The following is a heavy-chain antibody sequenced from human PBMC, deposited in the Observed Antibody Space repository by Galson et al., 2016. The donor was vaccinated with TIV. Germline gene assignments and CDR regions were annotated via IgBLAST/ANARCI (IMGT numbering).Heavy chain of an antibody. CDR2: IIPIPGIA. Sequence: SVKVSCKASGGRLSTYSINWVRQAPGQGLEWMGRIIPIPGIADYAQKFQDRVTITADTSTSTAYMDLSSLKSEDTAVYYCTWGEDLDGWGNGTTVTVSS. V-gene: IGHV1-69*02. CDR3: TWGEDLDG. J-gene: IGHJ6*04. CDR1: GGRLSTYS. D-gene: IGHD3-16*01.